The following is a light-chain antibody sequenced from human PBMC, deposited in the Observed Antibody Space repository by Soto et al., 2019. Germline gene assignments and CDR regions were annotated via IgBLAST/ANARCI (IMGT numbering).Light chain of an antibody. V-gene: IGKV1-39*01. Sequence: DIQMTQSPSSLSASVGDRVTITCRASQSISSYLNWYQQKPGNAPKLLIYATSTLQSGVPSRFSASGSGTDFTLTITSLQPEDFATYYCQQTYSSLAWSFGQGTKVDIK. CDR3: QQTYSSLAWS. CDR2: ATS. J-gene: IGKJ1*01. CDR1: QSISSY.